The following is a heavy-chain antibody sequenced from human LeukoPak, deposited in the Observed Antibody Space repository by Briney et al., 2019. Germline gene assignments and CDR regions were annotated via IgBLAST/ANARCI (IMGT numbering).Heavy chain of an antibody. CDR2: IRYTGST. V-gene: IGHV4-59*12. Sequence: SETLSLTCTVSGGSISDYYWSWIRQSPGKGLEWIGYIRYTGSTNYNPSLNSRVTMSVDTPHNQFSLRLTSVTAADTAVYYCARLHALGAEEFDPWGQGALVTVSS. J-gene: IGHJ5*02. CDR1: GGSISDYY. D-gene: IGHD3-16*01. CDR3: ARLHALGAEEFDP.